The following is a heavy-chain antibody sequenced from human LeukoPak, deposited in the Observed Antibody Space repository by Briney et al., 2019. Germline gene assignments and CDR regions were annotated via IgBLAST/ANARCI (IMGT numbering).Heavy chain of an antibody. CDR1: GYTFTSYY. J-gene: IGHJ6*02. D-gene: IGHD4-17*01. CDR2: INPSGGST. V-gene: IGHV1-46*01. Sequence: ASVKVSCKASGYTFTSYYMHWVRQAPGQGLEWMGIINPSGGSTSYAQKFQGRVTMTRDTSTSTVYMELSSLRSEDTAVYYCARDQVTTFRHNYYYYGMDVWGQGTTVTVSS. CDR3: ARDQVTTFRHNYYYYGMDV.